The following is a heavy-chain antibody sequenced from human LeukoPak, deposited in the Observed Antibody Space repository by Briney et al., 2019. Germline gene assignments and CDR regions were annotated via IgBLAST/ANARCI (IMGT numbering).Heavy chain of an antibody. CDR3: AGVTYDWRSFDT. V-gene: IGHV4-39*07. D-gene: IGHD1-1*01. CDR1: GGSISSRSYY. CDR2: IHYSGST. J-gene: IGHJ5*02. Sequence: PSETLSLTCTVSGGSISSRSYYWAWIRQPPGKGLEWIASIHYSGSTYYKLSLKSRVTISVDTSKNQFSLKVSSVTAADTAVHYCAGVTYDWRSFDTWGQGTLVTVSS.